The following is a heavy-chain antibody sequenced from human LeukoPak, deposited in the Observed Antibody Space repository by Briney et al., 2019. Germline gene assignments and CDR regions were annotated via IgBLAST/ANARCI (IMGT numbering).Heavy chain of an antibody. CDR3: ARVGVFGYCTRDSCHSPLDY. CDR2: IYYSGNT. D-gene: IGHD2-15*01. CDR1: GGSIASNNKY. V-gene: IGHV4-39*07. Sequence: SETLSLTCSVSGGSIASNNKYWVWIRQPPGKGLEWFGSIYYSGNTHYNPSLKSRVTISVDTSKNQFSLNLASVTAADTAVYYCARVGVFGYCTRDSCHSPLDYWGQGTLVTVSS. J-gene: IGHJ4*02.